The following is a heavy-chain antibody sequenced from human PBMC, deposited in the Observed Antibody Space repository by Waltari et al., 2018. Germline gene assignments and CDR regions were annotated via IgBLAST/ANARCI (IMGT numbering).Heavy chain of an antibody. CDR1: GGTFSSYA. V-gene: IGHV1-69*01. Sequence: QVQLVQSGAEVKKPGSSVKVSCKASGGTFSSYAISWVRQAPGQGLEWMGGIIPIFGTANYAPKFQCRVTIAADQSTGTAYMGLSSLRSEDTAVYYCARESGIAVAGTYWFDPWGQGTLVTVSS. D-gene: IGHD6-19*01. CDR2: IIPIFGTA. J-gene: IGHJ5*02. CDR3: ARESGIAVAGTYWFDP.